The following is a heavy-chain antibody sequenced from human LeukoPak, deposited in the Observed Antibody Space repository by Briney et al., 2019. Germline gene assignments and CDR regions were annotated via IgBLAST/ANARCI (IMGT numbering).Heavy chain of an antibody. CDR2: INHSGST. V-gene: IGHV4-34*01. D-gene: IGHD6-6*01. Sequence: SETLSLTCAVYGGSFSGYYWSWIRQPPGKGLEWIGEINHSGSTNYNPSLKSRVTISVDTSKNQFSLKLSSVTAADTAVYYCARGRLGYIAACPALWFDYWGQGTLVTVSS. CDR3: ARGRLGYIAACPALWFDY. CDR1: GGSFSGYY. J-gene: IGHJ4*02.